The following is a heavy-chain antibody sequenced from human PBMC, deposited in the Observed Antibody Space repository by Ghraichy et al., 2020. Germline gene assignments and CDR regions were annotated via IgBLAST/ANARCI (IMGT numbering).Heavy chain of an antibody. Sequence: SFKASGYTFTSYAMHWVRQAPGQRLEWMGWINAGNGNTKYSQKFQGRVTITRDTSASTAYMELSSLRSEDTAVYYCARADYDYVWGSYELDYWGQGTLVTVSS. CDR1: GYTFTSYA. D-gene: IGHD3-16*01. V-gene: IGHV1-3*01. CDR2: INAGNGNT. J-gene: IGHJ4*02. CDR3: ARADYDYVWGSYELDY.